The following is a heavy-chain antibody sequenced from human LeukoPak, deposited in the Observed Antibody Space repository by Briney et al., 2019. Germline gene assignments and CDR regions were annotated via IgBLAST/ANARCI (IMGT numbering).Heavy chain of an antibody. CDR3: AREGGPYRPLDY. CDR1: GGSISSTNW. J-gene: IGHJ4*02. V-gene: IGHV4-4*02. CDR2: VHLSGRT. Sequence: PSGTLSLTCGVSGGSISSTNWWNLVRQPPGEGLEWIGEVHLSGRTNYNPSLESRVTMSVDMSENHISLKLTSVTAADTAVYYCAREGGPYRPLDYSGQGTLVTVSS.